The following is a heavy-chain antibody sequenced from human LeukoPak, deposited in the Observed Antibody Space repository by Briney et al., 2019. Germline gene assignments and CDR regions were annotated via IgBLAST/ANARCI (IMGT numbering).Heavy chain of an antibody. J-gene: IGHJ4*02. Sequence: SVKVSCKASGYTFTGYYMHWVRQAPGQGLEWMGGIIPIFGTANYAQKFQGRVTITADESTSTAYMELSSLRSEDTAVYYCARSEYCSGGSCYPFDYWGQGTLVTVSS. CDR2: IIPIFGTA. D-gene: IGHD2-15*01. V-gene: IGHV1-69*13. CDR3: ARSEYCSGGSCYPFDY. CDR1: GYTFTGYY.